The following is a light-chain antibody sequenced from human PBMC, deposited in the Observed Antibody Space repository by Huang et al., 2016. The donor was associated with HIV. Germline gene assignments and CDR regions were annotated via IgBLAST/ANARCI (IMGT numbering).Light chain of an antibody. CDR2: DTS. CDR3: HHRSGWPRT. Sequence: EIVLTQSPATLSLSPGARATLSCRASENINNYLAWYQQKPGQAPRLLMYDTSNRATGIPARFSGGGSATDFTLTISSLEPEDSAVYYCHHRSGWPRTFGQGTKLEI. J-gene: IGKJ2*01. CDR1: ENINNY. V-gene: IGKV3-11*01.